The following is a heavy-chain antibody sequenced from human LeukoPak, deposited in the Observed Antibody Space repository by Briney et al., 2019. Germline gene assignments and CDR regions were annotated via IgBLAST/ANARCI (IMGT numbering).Heavy chain of an antibody. CDR2: IYYSGST. J-gene: IGHJ2*01. CDR1: GGSISSYY. D-gene: IGHD7-27*01. CDR3: ARPKLGSWYFDL. V-gene: IGHV4-59*08. Sequence: SETLSLTCTVSGGSISSYYWSWIRQPPGKGLEWIGYIYYSGSTNYNPSLKSRVTISVDTSKNQFSLKLSSVTAADTAVYYCARPKLGSWYFDLWGRGTLVTV.